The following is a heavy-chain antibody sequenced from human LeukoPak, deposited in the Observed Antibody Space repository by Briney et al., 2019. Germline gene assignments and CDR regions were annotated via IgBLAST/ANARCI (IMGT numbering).Heavy chain of an antibody. V-gene: IGHV1-2*02. CDR2: TNPNSGGT. J-gene: IGHJ4*02. CDR1: GYTFTAYY. D-gene: IGHD2-21*02. Sequence: ASVKVSCKASGYTFTAYYMHWVRQAPGQGLEWMGWTNPNSGGTNYAQKFQGRVTMTRGTSITTAYMELSRLTSDDTAVYYCVRESDCGGNCYDSWGQGTLVTVSS. CDR3: VRESDCGGNCYDS.